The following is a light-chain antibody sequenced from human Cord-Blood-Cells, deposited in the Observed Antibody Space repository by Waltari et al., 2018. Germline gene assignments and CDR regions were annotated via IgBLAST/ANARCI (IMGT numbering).Light chain of an antibody. CDR2: AAS. CDR3: QQSYSTPYT. Sequence: DIQMTQSPSSLSASVGDRVPIYCRASKSISSYLNWYQQKPGKAPKLLIYAASSLQSGVPSRFSGSGSGTDFTLTISSLQPEDFATYYCQQSYSTPYTFGQGTKLEIK. V-gene: IGKV1-39*01. CDR1: KSISSY. J-gene: IGKJ2*01.